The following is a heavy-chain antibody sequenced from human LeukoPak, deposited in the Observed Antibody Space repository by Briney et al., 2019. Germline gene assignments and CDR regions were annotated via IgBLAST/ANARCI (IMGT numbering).Heavy chain of an antibody. CDR2: MNHSGIT. Sequence: SETLSLTCAVSGYSIRSGHYWGWIRQSPGKGREWIGSMNHSGITEYNPSLKSRVTLSVDTSKNQFSLQLRSVTAADRALYYCARSGDYIKEGFDYWGQGTQVTVSS. V-gene: IGHV4-38-2*01. D-gene: IGHD3-22*01. CDR1: GYSIRSGHY. J-gene: IGHJ4*02. CDR3: ARSGDYIKEGFDY.